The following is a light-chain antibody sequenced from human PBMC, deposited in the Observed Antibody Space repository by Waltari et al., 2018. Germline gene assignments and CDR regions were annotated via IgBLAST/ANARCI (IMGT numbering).Light chain of an antibody. CDR2: KAS. Sequence: DIQMTQSPSPLSASVGDRVPIICRASQSISAGLAWYQQKPGKAPKLLIYKASSLESGVPSRFSGSGYGTEFTLTISSLQPDAFATYYCQQYNTYPFTFGPGTKVDIK. J-gene: IGKJ3*01. CDR3: QQYNTYPFT. CDR1: QSISAG. V-gene: IGKV1-5*03.